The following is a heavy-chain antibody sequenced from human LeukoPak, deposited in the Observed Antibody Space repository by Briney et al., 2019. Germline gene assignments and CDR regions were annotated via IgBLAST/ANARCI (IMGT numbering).Heavy chain of an antibody. V-gene: IGHV3-21*01. CDR1: GFTFSSYS. D-gene: IGHD3-3*01. CDR3: ARGSRYYDFWSGYNWFDP. Sequence: PGGSLRLSCAASGFTFSSYSMNWVRQAPGKGLEWVSSISSSSSYVYYADSVKGRFTISRDNAKNSLYLQMNSLRAEDTAVYYCARGSRYYDFWSGYNWFDPWGQGTLVTVSS. J-gene: IGHJ5*02. CDR2: ISSSSSYV.